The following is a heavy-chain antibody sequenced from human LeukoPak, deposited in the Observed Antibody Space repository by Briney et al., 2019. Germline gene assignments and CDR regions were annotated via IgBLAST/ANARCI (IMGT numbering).Heavy chain of an antibody. V-gene: IGHV3-7*04. CDR2: IKQDGSEK. CDR3: ARDRGLGWFDP. Sequence: GGSLRLSCAASGFTFSSSWMTWARQAPGKGLEWVASIKQDGSEKYYVDSVRGRFTIPRDNAKNSLYLQMESLRVEDTAVYYCARDRGLGWFDPWGQGTLVTVSS. J-gene: IGHJ5*02. CDR1: GFTFSSSW.